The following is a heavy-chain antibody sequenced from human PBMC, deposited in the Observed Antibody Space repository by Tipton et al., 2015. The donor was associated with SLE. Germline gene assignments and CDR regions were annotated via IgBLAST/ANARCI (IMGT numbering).Heavy chain of an antibody. J-gene: IGHJ3*02. V-gene: IGHV4-31*02. CDR1: GGSIGSGGYY. CDR3: ARDVVVGAYHDAFDI. Sequence: LRLSCTVSGGSIGSGGYYWSWIRQHPGKGLEWIGYIYYTGSTYYNPSLKSRVAISVDTSENQFSLKLSSVTAADTAVYYCARDVVVGAYHDAFDIWGQGTMVTVSS. CDR2: IYYTGST. D-gene: IGHD1-26*01.